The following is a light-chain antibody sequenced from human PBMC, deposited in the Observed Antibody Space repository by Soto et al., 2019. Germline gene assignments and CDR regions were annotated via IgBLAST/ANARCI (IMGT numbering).Light chain of an antibody. CDR2: DVS. CDR3: TSPTPGSLYV. CDR1: SSDVGGHNS. J-gene: IGLJ1*01. Sequence: QSVLTQPASVSGSPGQSITISCTGTSSDVGGHNSVAWYQHNPGKAPKLMIYDVSNRPSGVSSRFSGSKSGNTASLSISGLQAEDEADYFCTSPTPGSLYVFGTGTKLTVL. V-gene: IGLV2-14*01.